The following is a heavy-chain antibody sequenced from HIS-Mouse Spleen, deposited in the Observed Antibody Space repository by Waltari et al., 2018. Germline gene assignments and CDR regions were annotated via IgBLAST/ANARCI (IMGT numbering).Heavy chain of an antibody. D-gene: IGHD6-13*01. CDR3: ARLGIRGIAAAGLGYFQH. CDR2: INPNSGGT. J-gene: IGHJ1*01. CDR1: GYTFTGYY. Sequence: QVQLVQSGAEVKKPGASVKVSCKASGYTFTGYYMHWVRQAPGQGLEWMGWINPNSGGTNYAQKFQGRVTMTRDTSISTAYMWLSRLRSDDTAVYYCARLGIRGIAAAGLGYFQHWGQGTLVTVSS. V-gene: IGHV1-2*02.